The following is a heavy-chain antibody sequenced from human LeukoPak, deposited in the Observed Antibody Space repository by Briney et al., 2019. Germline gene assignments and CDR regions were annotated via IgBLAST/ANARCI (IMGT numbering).Heavy chain of an antibody. V-gene: IGHV3-11*03. J-gene: IGHJ4*02. D-gene: IGHD5-12*01. CDR1: GFTFSDYY. CDR3: ANLNSGYATDF. CDR2: ISSSSSYT. Sequence: GGSLRLSCAASGFTFSDYYMSWIRQAPGKGMEWVSYISSSSSYTNYADSVKGRFTISRDNSKNTLYLQMISLRAEDTAVYYCANLNSGYATDFWGQGTLVTVSS.